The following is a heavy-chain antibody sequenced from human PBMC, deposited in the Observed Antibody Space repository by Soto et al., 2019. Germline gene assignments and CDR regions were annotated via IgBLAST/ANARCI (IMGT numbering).Heavy chain of an antibody. Sequence: KAXGTLSLTCTVSGGSIISGYWSWIRQPPGKGLEWIGYISYSGNTNYNPSLKSRVTMSVDTPKNQFSLRLSSVTTADTAVYYCAGLRGYAGSPIDYWGQGTLVTVS. CDR2: ISYSGNT. CDR3: AGLRGYAGSPIDY. V-gene: IGHV4-59*01. CDR1: GGSIISGY. J-gene: IGHJ4*02. D-gene: IGHD2-15*01.